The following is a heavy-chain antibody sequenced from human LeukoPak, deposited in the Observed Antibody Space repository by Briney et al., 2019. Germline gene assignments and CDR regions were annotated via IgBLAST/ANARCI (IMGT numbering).Heavy chain of an antibody. Sequence: GGSLRLPCAASGFTFSSYAMSWVRQAPGKGLEWVSAISGSGGSTYYADSVKGRFTISRDNSKNTLYLQMNSLRAEDTAVYYCARVRDAPTYSYYYYYMDVWGKGTTVTISS. CDR1: GFTFSSYA. CDR2: ISGSGGST. D-gene: IGHD2/OR15-2a*01. J-gene: IGHJ6*03. V-gene: IGHV3-23*01. CDR3: ARVRDAPTYSYYYYYMDV.